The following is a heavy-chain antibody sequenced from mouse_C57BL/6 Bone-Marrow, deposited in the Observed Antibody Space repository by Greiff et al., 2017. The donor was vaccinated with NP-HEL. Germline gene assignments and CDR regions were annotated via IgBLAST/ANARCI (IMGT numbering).Heavy chain of an antibody. D-gene: IGHD2-3*01. CDR1: GFTFSDYY. CDR3: ARQGWLPHDV. V-gene: IGHV5-12*01. CDR2: ISNGGGST. Sequence: EVKLMESGGGLVQPGGSLKLSCAASGFTFSDYYMYWVRQTPEKRLEWVAYISNGGGSTYYPDTVKGRFTISRDTAKNTLYLQMSRLKSEDTAMYYCARQGWLPHDVWGTGTTVTVSS. J-gene: IGHJ1*03.